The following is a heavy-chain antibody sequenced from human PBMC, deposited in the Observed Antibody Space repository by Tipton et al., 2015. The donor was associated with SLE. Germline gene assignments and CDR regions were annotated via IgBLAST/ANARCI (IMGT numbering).Heavy chain of an antibody. V-gene: IGHV4-34*01. CDR2: IYYSGST. J-gene: IGHJ2*01. Sequence: TLSLTCAVYGGSFSGYYWSWIRQPPGKGLEWIGSIYYSGSTNYNPTLKSRVTISEDTSKNQFSLKLSSVTAADTAVYYCARDLLRYFDLWGRGTLVTVSS. CDR3: ARDLLRYFDL. CDR1: GGSFSGYY.